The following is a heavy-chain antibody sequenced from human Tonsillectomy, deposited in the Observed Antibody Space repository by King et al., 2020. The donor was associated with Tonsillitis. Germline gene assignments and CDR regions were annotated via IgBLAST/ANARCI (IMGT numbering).Heavy chain of an antibody. CDR1: GGSISSSSYY. CDR2: LYYSGST. CDR3: ATVHCSGGSCYWGY. V-gene: IGHV4-39*07. Sequence: QLQESDPGLVKPSETLSLTCIVSGGSISSSSYYWGWIRQPPGKGLEWIGSLYYSGSTYYNPSLKSRVTISVDTSKNQFSLKLSYVTAADTAVYYCATVHCSGGSCYWGYWGQGTLVTVSS. D-gene: IGHD2-15*01. J-gene: IGHJ4*02.